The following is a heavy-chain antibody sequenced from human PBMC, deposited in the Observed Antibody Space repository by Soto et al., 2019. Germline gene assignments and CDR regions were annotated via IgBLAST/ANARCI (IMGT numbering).Heavy chain of an antibody. CDR2: ISSSGTGI. CDR1: GFTFSDYY. Sequence: KSGGSLRLSSAASGFTFSDYYMNWIRQAPGKGLEWVSYISSSGTGIYYADSVKGRFTISRDNAKNSLYLQMNSLRAEDTAVYYCARDPEWLLHRAIDFWGQGTLVTVSS. CDR3: ARDPEWLLHRAIDF. J-gene: IGHJ4*02. V-gene: IGHV3-11*01. D-gene: IGHD3-3*01.